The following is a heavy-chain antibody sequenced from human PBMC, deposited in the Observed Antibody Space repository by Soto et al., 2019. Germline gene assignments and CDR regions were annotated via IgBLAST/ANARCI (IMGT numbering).Heavy chain of an antibody. V-gene: IGHV3-23*01. J-gene: IGHJ4*02. CDR3: AKFSGWELNEYYFDH. D-gene: IGHD1-26*01. Sequence: EVQLLESGGDLVQPGGSLRLSCAASGFPFSNFALAWVRQAPGKGLEWVTSLGGGGDVYYADSVRGRFTISRDNSKNTLYLQMNSLRADDTAVYYCAKFSGWELNEYYFDHWGQGALVTVSP. CDR1: GFPFSNFA. CDR2: LGGGGDV.